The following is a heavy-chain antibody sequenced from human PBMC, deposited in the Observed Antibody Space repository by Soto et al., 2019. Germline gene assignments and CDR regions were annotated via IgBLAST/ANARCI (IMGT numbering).Heavy chain of an antibody. V-gene: IGHV1-2*02. CDR1: GYTFTGYY. CDR3: ARGTSSGWYVSWFDP. J-gene: IGHJ5*02. CDR2: INPNSGGT. Sequence: SVKVSCKASGYTFTGYYMHWVRQAPGQGLEWMGWINPNSGGTNYAQKFQGRVTMTRDTSISTAYMELSRLRSDDTAVYYCARGTSSGWYVSWFDPWGQGTLVTVSS. D-gene: IGHD6-19*01.